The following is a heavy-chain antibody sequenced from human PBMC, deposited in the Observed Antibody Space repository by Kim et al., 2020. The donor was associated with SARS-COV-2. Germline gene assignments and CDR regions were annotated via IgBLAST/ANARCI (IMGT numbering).Heavy chain of an antibody. CDR2: ISWNSGSI. CDR3: AKDQDDILTGPYYFDY. CDR1: GFTFDDYA. V-gene: IGHV3-9*01. J-gene: IGHJ4*02. D-gene: IGHD3-9*01. Sequence: GGSLRLSCAASGFTFDDYAMHWARQAPGKGLEWVSGISWNSGSIGYADSVKGRFTISRDNAKNSLYLQMNSLRAEDTALYYCAKDQDDILTGPYYFDYWGQGTLVTVSS.